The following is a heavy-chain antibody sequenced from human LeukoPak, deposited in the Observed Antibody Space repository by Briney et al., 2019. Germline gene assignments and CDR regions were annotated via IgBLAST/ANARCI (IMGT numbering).Heavy chain of an antibody. D-gene: IGHD3-3*01. V-gene: IGHV4-59*01. Sequence: SETLSLTCTVSGGSISSYYWSWIRQPPGKGLEWIGYIYYSGSTNYNPSLKSRVTISVDTSKNQFSLKLSSVTAADTAVYYCVRSDDFWSGYYGYWGQGTLVTVSS. CDR1: GGSISSYY. CDR2: IYYSGST. J-gene: IGHJ4*02. CDR3: VRSDDFWSGYYGY.